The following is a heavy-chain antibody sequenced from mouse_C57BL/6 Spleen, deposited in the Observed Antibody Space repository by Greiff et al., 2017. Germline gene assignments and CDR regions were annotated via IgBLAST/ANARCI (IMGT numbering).Heavy chain of an antibody. J-gene: IGHJ2*01. D-gene: IGHD6-5*01. CDR2: IYPGDGDT. Sequence: QVHVKQSGAELVKPGASVKISCKASGYAFSSYWMNWVKQRPGKGLEWIGQIYPGDGDTNYNGKFKGKATLTADKSSSTAYMQLSSLTSEDSAVYFCARGLYSYYFDYWGQGTTLTVSS. CDR1: GYAFSSYW. V-gene: IGHV1-80*01. CDR3: ARGLYSYYFDY.